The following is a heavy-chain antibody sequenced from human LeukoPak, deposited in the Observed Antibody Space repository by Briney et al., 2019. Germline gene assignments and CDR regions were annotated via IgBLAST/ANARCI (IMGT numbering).Heavy chain of an antibody. CDR3: ARDRGGPVSYNWFDP. V-gene: IGHV3-11*01. CDR2: ISSSGSTI. J-gene: IGHJ5*02. CDR1: GFTFSDYY. Sequence: GGSLSLSCAASGFTFSDYYMSWIRQAPGKGLEGVSYISSSGSTIHYAASVKGRFTISRDNAKSSLYLQMNSLRAEDTAVYYCARDRGGPVSYNWFDPWGQGTLVTVSS.